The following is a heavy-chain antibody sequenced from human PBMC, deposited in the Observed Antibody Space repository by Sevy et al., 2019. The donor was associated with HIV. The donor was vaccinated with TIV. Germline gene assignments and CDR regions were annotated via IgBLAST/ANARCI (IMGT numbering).Heavy chain of an antibody. CDR2: ISGSGGST. J-gene: IGHJ4*02. CDR1: GFTFSSYA. D-gene: IGHD3-9*01. V-gene: IGHV3-23*01. CDR3: AKKSGYDILTGYSYFDY. Sequence: GGSLRLSCAASGFTFSSYAMSWVRQAPGKGLEWVSAISGSGGSTYYVDTVKGRFTISRDNSKNTLFLQMNSLSAEDTAVYYCAKKSGYDILTGYSYFDYWGQGTLVTVSS.